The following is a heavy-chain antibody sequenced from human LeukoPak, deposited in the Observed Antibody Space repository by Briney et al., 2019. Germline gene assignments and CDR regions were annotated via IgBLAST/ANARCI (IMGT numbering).Heavy chain of an antibody. J-gene: IGHJ6*03. CDR1: GGSISSTNW. CDR2: IFHSGST. Sequence: SETLSLTCAVSGGSISSTNWWSWVRPPPGKGLEWIGEIFHSGSTNYNPSLKSRVTISVDKSKNQFSLKLSSVTAADTAVYYCARGDYGDYGYMDVWGKGTTVTVSS. D-gene: IGHD4-17*01. CDR3: ARGDYGDYGYMDV. V-gene: IGHV4-4*02.